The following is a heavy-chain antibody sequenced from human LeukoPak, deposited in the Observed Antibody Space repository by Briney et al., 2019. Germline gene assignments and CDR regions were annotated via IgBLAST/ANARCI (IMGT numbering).Heavy chain of an antibody. J-gene: IGHJ4*02. D-gene: IGHD3-10*01. Sequence: SETLSLTCTVSGGSISSYYWSWIRQPAGKGLKWIGRIYTSGSTNYNPSLKSRVTMSVDTSKNQFSLKLSSVTAADTAVYYCARYGSGSRYFDYWGQGTLVTVSS. CDR1: GGSISSYY. CDR3: ARYGSGSRYFDY. CDR2: IYTSGST. V-gene: IGHV4-4*07.